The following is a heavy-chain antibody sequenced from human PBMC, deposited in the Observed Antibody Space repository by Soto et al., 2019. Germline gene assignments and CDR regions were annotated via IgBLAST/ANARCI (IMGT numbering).Heavy chain of an antibody. CDR1: GFTFSSYA. D-gene: IGHD3-10*01. V-gene: IGHV3-23*01. CDR2: ISGGGETT. CDR3: SFNSGSGSYYFDY. Sequence: EVQLLESGGGLVQPGGSLRLSCAASGFTFSSYAMWWVRQAPGKGLECVSAISGGGETTSYADSVKGRFTISRDNSKNTLYLQMNRLRAEDTAVYYCSFNSGSGSYYFDYWGQGTLVTVSS. J-gene: IGHJ4*02.